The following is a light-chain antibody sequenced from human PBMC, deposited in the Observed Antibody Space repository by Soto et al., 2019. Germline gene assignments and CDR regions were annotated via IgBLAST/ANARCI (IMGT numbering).Light chain of an antibody. CDR2: WAS. J-gene: IGKJ1*01. CDR1: QTVLYSSNNKNY. Sequence: DIVMTQSPDSLAVSLGERATINCKSSQTVLYSSNNKNYLAWYQQKPGQPPKVLIYWASTRESGVPYRFSGSGSGTDFTLTISSLQAEDVAVYYCQQYYSTPWTFGQGTKVEIK. CDR3: QQYYSTPWT. V-gene: IGKV4-1*01.